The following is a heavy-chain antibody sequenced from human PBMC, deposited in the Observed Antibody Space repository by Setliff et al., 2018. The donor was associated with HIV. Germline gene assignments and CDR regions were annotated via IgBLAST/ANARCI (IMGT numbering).Heavy chain of an antibody. V-gene: IGHV1-2*02. CDR1: GHGLIDYY. Sequence: ASVKVSCKASGHGLIDYYFHWVRQAPGQGLEWMGWINPNSGDTNYVQKFQGRVTMTRDTSTNTAYMELSRLRSDDTAVYYCARDLRDGFEEWFSTLDDGMDVWGQGTTVTVSS. J-gene: IGHJ6*02. CDR2: INPNSGDT. D-gene: IGHD3-3*01. CDR3: ARDLRDGFEEWFSTLDDGMDV.